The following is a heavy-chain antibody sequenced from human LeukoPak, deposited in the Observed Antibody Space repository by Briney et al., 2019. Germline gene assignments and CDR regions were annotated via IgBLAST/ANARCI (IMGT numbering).Heavy chain of an antibody. J-gene: IGHJ4*02. Sequence: ASVKVSCKASGYTFTSYAMHWVRQAPGQRLEWMGWINAGNGNTKYSQKFQGRVTITRDTSASTAYMELSSLRSEDTAVYYCARDRAERAYYYGSGSYRRGRGFYYWGQGTLVTVSS. CDR3: ARDRAERAYYYGSGSYRRGRGFYY. V-gene: IGHV1-3*01. CDR1: GYTFTSYA. D-gene: IGHD3-10*01. CDR2: INAGNGNT.